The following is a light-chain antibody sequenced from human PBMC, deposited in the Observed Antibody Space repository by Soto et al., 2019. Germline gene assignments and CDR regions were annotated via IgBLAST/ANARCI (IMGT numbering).Light chain of an antibody. J-gene: IGKJ3*01. CDR3: QQSYSSLA. CDR2: AAS. V-gene: IGKV1-39*01. CDR1: QTISSY. Sequence: DIQMTQSPSSLSASVGDRVTITCRASQTISSYLNWYQQKPGKAPKLLIFAASSLYSGVPSRFSGSGSGTSFTLTISSLQPEDFATYYCQQSYSSLAFGPGTKVDL.